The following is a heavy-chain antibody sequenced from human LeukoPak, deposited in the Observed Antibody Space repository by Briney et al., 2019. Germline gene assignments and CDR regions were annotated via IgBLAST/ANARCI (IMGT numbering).Heavy chain of an antibody. D-gene: IGHD6-19*01. J-gene: IGHJ4*02. Sequence: GGSLRLSCAASGFTFDDYAMHWVRQAPGKGLEWVSLISWDGGSTYYADSVKGRFTISRDNAKNSLYLQMNSLRAEDTAVYYCARDRSARLGFDYWGQGTLVTVSS. CDR2: ISWDGGST. V-gene: IGHV3-43D*03. CDR1: GFTFDDYA. CDR3: ARDRSARLGFDY.